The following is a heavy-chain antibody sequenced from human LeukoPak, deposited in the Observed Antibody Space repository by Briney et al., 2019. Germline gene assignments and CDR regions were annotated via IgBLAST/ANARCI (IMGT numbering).Heavy chain of an antibody. CDR3: AISRRGYCSSTSCYGGWFDP. V-gene: IGHV1-2*04. Sequence: GASVKVSCKASGYTFTGYYMHWVRQAPGQGREWMGWINPNSGGTNYAQKFQGWVTMTRDTSISTAYMELSRLRSDDTAVYYCAISRRGYCSSTSCYGGWFDPWGQGTLVTVSS. J-gene: IGHJ5*02. D-gene: IGHD2-2*01. CDR1: GYTFTGYY. CDR2: INPNSGGT.